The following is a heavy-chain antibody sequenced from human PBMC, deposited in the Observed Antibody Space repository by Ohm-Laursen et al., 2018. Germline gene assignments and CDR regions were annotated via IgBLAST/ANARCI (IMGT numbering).Heavy chain of an antibody. Sequence: SVKVSCKPSGYIFTGYYVHWVRQAPGQGLEWMGWINFNSGDTKYAQKFQGRVTMIRDTSITTVYMDLSSLRSDDTAFYYCARKTGSFSDGMDVWGQGTTVTVS. CDR1: GYIFTGYY. CDR3: ARKTGSFSDGMDV. J-gene: IGHJ6*02. D-gene: IGHD3-10*01. CDR2: INFNSGDT. V-gene: IGHV1-2*02.